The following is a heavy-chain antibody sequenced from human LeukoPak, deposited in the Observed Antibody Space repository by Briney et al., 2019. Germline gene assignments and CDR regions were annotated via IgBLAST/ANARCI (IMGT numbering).Heavy chain of an antibody. CDR3: AKVSGGKRGYYYYGMDV. CDR1: GFTFSSYG. J-gene: IGHJ6*02. CDR2: ISYGGSNK. Sequence: PGGSLRLSCAASGFTFSSYGMHGVRQAPGRGGEWLAVISYGGSNKYYVDSVKGQFTISRDNSQNTLYLKKNSLRAEATAVYYCAKVSGGKRGYYYYGMDVWGQGTTVTVSS. V-gene: IGHV3-30*18. D-gene: IGHD1-26*01.